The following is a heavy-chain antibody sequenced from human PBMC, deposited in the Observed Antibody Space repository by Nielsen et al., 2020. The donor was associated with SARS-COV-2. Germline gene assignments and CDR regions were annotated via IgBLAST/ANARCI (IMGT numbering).Heavy chain of an antibody. CDR3: ARGFHGGFDY. Sequence: GGSLRLSCAASEFTFRNYDMHWVRRVTGKGLEWAATIGTGVDTYYPDSVKGRFTISRENAKNSLYLQMNSLRVDDTAVYYCARGFHGGFDYWGQGTLVTVSS. J-gene: IGHJ4*02. D-gene: IGHD2-15*01. CDR2: IGTGVDT. CDR1: EFTFRNYD. V-gene: IGHV3-13*01.